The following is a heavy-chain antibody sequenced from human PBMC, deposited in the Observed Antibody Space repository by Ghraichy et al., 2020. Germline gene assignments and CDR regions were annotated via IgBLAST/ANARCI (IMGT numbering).Heavy chain of an antibody. CDR1: GFTFNTYA. Sequence: GGSLRLSCAASGFTFNTYAMSWLRQAPGKGLEWVSAISGSGGSTYYADSVKGRFTISRDNSKNTLYMQMNSLRAEDTAVYYCAKDLGGLVVVPAAIVHGCDYWGQGTLVTVSS. V-gene: IGHV3-23*01. CDR3: AKDLGGLVVVPAAIVHGCDY. CDR2: ISGSGGST. D-gene: IGHD2-2*01. J-gene: IGHJ4*02.